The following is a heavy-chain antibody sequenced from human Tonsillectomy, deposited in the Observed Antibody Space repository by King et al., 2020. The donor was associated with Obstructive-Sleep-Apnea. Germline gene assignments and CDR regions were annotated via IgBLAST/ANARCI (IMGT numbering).Heavy chain of an antibody. CDR2: IEYYGRDQ. D-gene: IGHD3-22*01. Sequence: VQLVESGGGVVQPGRSLRLSCAASGFTFTNHAMHWVRQAPGKGLEWLGVIEYYGRDQYYPDSVKGRFIISRDNSKKTVSLQMNSLRVEDTAVYYCAKDLSVTMIACLDVWGQGTTVTVSS. CDR3: AKDLSVTMIACLDV. CDR1: GFTFTNHA. V-gene: IGHV3-30*04. J-gene: IGHJ6*02.